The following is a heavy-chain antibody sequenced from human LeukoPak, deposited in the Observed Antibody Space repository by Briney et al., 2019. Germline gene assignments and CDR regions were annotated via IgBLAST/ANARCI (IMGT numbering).Heavy chain of an antibody. D-gene: IGHD3-22*01. J-gene: IGHJ4*02. V-gene: IGHV3-23*01. Sequence: GGSLRLSCAASGFTFSSYAMSWVRQAPGKGLEWVSRISGSGDHTDHADSGKGRFTISGDNSKNTLYLQMNSLRAEDTAVYYCAKATYYYDRSGYQYYFDYWGQGTQVTVSS. CDR2: ISGSGDHT. CDR1: GFTFSSYA. CDR3: AKATYYYDRSGYQYYFDY.